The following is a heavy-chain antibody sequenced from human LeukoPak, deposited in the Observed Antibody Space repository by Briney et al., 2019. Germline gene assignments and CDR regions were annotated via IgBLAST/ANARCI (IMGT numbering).Heavy chain of an antibody. CDR2: INAGNGNT. Sequence: ASVKVSCKASGYTFTSYYMHWVRQAPGQRLEWMGWINAGNGNTKYSQKFQGRVTITRDTSASTAYMELSSLRSEDTAVYYCARGTLGRYAADYWGQGTLVTVSS. D-gene: IGHD2-2*01. J-gene: IGHJ4*02. V-gene: IGHV1-3*01. CDR1: GYTFTSYY. CDR3: ARGTLGRYAADY.